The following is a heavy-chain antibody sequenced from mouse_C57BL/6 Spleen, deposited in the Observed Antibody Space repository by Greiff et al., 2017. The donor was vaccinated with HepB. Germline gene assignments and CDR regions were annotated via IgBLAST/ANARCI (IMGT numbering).Heavy chain of an antibody. V-gene: IGHV1-80*01. CDR3: ARIITTGGYYFDY. Sequence: QVQLKESGAELVKPGASVKISCKASGYAFSSYWMNWVKQRPGKGLEWIGQIYPGDGDTNYNGKFKGKATLTADKSSSTAYMQLSSLTSEDSAVYFCARIITTGGYYFDYWGQGTTLTVSS. CDR2: IYPGDGDT. J-gene: IGHJ2*01. D-gene: IGHD1-1*01. CDR1: GYAFSSYW.